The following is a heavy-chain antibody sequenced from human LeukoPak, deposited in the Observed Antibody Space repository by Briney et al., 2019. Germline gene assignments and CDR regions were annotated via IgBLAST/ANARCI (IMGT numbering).Heavy chain of an antibody. Sequence: PSETLSLTCTVSGGSISSSSYYWGWIRQPPGKGLDWIGSIYYSGRTYYNPSLRSRVTISVDTSKNQFSLKLSSVTAADTAVYYCARGNLWDYRRYYYYMDVWGKGTTVTVSS. CDR3: ARGNLWDYRRYYYYMDV. J-gene: IGHJ6*03. CDR1: GGSISSSSYY. V-gene: IGHV4-39*07. D-gene: IGHD4-11*01. CDR2: IYYSGRT.